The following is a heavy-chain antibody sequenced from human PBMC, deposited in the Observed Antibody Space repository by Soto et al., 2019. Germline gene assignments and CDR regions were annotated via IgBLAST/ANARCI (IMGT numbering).Heavy chain of an antibody. Sequence: ASVKVSCKASGYTFTSYGISWVRQAPGQGLEWMGWISAYNGNTNYAQKLQGRVTMTTDTSTSTAYMELRSLRSDDTAVYYCARGVREYSSSSEYYYYYYMDVWGKGTTVTVSS. D-gene: IGHD6-6*01. CDR2: ISAYNGNT. CDR3: ARGVREYSSSSEYYYYYYMDV. V-gene: IGHV1-18*01. J-gene: IGHJ6*03. CDR1: GYTFTSYG.